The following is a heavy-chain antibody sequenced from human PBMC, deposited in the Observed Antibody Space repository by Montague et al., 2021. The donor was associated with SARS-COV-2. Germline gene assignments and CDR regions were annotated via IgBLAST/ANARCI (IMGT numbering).Heavy chain of an antibody. V-gene: IGHV3-48*03. CDR2: ISSSGSTI. CDR3: ARVVFKYYYDSSGYDSRDY. CDR1: GFTFSSYE. J-gene: IGHJ4*02. D-gene: IGHD3-22*01. Sequence: SLRLSCAASGFTFSSYEMNWFRQAPGKGLEWVSSISSSGSTIYYADSVKGRFTISRDNAKNSLYLQMNSLRAEDTAVYYCARVVFKYYYDSSGYDSRDYWGQGTLVTVSS.